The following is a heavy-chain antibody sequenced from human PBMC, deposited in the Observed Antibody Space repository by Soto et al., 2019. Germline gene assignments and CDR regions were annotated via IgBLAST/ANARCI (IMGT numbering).Heavy chain of an antibody. J-gene: IGHJ6*04. V-gene: IGHV3-21*06. CDR3: ARGLARILLVWGPVDV. Sequence: EVQLVESGGGLVKPGGSLRLSCAASGFSFNNYDMNWVRQAPGKGLEWVSYISTTSSYIYYTESVKGRFTVSRDNAKNSLYLQMNSLTAEDTAVYYCARGLARILLVWGPVDVWGKGTTVTVSS. CDR1: GFSFNNYD. D-gene: IGHD3-16*01. CDR2: ISTTSSYI.